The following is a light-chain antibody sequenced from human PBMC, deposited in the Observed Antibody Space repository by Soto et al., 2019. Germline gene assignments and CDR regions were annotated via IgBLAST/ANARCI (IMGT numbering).Light chain of an antibody. CDR2: DDS. V-gene: IGLV3-21*02. CDR1: NIGSRS. Sequence: SYELTQPPSVSVAPGQTARIPCGADNIGSRSVHWYQQKPGQAPVLVVFDDSDRSSGIPERFSGSNSGNTATLTISRVEAGDEADYYCQVWDHIGDLLVFGSGTKVTVL. CDR3: QVWDHIGDLLV. J-gene: IGLJ1*01.